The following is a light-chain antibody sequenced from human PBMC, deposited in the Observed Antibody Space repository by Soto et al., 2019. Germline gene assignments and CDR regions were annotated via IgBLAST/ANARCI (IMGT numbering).Light chain of an antibody. Sequence: QAVVTQPASVSGAPGQRVTISCTGSNSNIGADYEVHWYQQFPGTAPKLLISNNTNRPSGVPDRFSGSRSGTSASLAITGLQSEDEADYYCQSFDSSLTGPILGVGTKLTVL. J-gene: IGLJ2*01. V-gene: IGLV1-40*01. CDR1: NSNIGADYE. CDR3: QSFDSSLTGPI. CDR2: NNT.